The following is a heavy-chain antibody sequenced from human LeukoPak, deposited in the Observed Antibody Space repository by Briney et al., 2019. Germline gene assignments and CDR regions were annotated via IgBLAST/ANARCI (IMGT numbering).Heavy chain of an antibody. D-gene: IGHD6-13*01. J-gene: IGHJ3*02. Sequence: SETLSLTCAVYGGSFSGYYWSWIRQPPGKGLEWIGEINHSGSTNYNPSLKSRVTISVDTSKNQFSLKLSSVTAADTAMYYCARVSYSDDAFDIWGQGTMVTVSS. V-gene: IGHV4-34*01. CDR3: ARVSYSDDAFDI. CDR1: GGSFSGYY. CDR2: INHSGST.